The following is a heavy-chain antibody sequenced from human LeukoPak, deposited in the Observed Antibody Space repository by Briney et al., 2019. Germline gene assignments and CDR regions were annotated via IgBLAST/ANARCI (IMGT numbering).Heavy chain of an antibody. Sequence: SETLSLTCTVSGGSISSSSYYWGWIRQPPGKGLEWIGSIYYSGSTYYNPSLKSRVTISVDTSKNQFSLKLSSVTAADTAVYYCARGSNYYYDSSADYPRYWGQGTLVTVSS. J-gene: IGHJ4*02. CDR3: ARGSNYYYDSSADYPRY. CDR2: IYYSGST. V-gene: IGHV4-39*01. D-gene: IGHD3-22*01. CDR1: GGSISSSSYY.